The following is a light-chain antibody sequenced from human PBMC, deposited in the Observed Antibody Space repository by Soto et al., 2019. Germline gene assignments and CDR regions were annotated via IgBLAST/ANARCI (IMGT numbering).Light chain of an antibody. Sequence: DIQMTQSPSSLSASVGDRITITCRPSQSIASFLNWYQQKPGKAPRLLIYSATNLYSGVPSRFSGSDAVTDFTLTISSLQPEDFATYYCQQSYSTPQITFGQGTRLEIK. J-gene: IGKJ5*01. CDR3: QQSYSTPQIT. CDR1: QSIASF. CDR2: SAT. V-gene: IGKV1-39*01.